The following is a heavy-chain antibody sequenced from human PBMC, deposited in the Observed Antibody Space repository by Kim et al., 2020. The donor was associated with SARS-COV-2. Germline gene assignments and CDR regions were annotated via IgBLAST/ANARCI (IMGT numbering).Heavy chain of an antibody. V-gene: IGHV3-64D*06. J-gene: IGHJ5*02. CDR3: VTGGYCSGGSCYDAWFDP. Sequence: GGSLRLSCSASGFTFSSYAMHWVRQAPGKGLEYVSAISSNGGSTYYADSVKGRFTISRDNSKNTLYLQMSSLRAEDTAVYYCVTGGYCSGGSCYDAWFDPWGQGTLVTVSS. CDR2: ISSNGGST. D-gene: IGHD2-15*01. CDR1: GFTFSSYA.